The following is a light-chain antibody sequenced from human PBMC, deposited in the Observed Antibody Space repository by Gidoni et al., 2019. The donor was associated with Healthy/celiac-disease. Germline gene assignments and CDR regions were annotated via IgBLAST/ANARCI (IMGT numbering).Light chain of an antibody. J-gene: IGLJ2*01. CDR2: RNN. V-gene: IGLV1-47*01. Sequence: SGSSSNIGSNYVYWYQQLPGTAPKLLIYRNNQRPSGVPYRFSGSKSGTSASLAISGLRSEDEADYYCAAWDDSLSGPVVFGGGTKLTVL. CDR1: SSNIGSNY. CDR3: AAWDDSLSGPVV.